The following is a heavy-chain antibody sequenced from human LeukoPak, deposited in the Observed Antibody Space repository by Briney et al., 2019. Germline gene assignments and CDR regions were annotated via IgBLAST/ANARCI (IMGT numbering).Heavy chain of an antibody. D-gene: IGHD5-24*01. J-gene: IGHJ4*02. CDR1: GGSFSGYY. Sequence: SETLSLTCAVYGGSFSGYYWSWIRQPPGKGLEWSGEINHSGSTNYNPSLKSRVTISVDTSKNQFSLKLSSVTAADTAVYYCARGLRWLQYIDYWGQGTLVTVSS. CDR3: ARGLRWLQYIDY. CDR2: INHSGST. V-gene: IGHV4-34*01.